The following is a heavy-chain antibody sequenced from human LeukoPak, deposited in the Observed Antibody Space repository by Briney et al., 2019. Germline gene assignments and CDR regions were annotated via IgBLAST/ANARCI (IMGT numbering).Heavy chain of an antibody. V-gene: IGHV1-24*01. CDR1: GYSLPEFT. J-gene: IGHJ4*02. Sequence: ASVKVSCRVFGYSLPEFTMHWVRQTPGKGLEWMGGFDPEDSETVYAQEFQGRFTMTEDTGADTVYMELNSLTSEDTAVYFCAKSGISNPGFEYWGQGTLVTVSS. D-gene: IGHD3-3*02. CDR3: AKSGISNPGFEY. CDR2: FDPEDSET.